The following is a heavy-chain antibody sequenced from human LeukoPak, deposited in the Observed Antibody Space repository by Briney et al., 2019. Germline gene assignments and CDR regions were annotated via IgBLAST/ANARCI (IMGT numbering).Heavy chain of an antibody. CDR1: GYTFTSYG. D-gene: IGHD5-12*01. CDR2: ISAYNGNT. V-gene: IGHV1-18*01. Sequence: GASVKVSCKASGYTFTSYGISWVRQAPGQGLEWMGWISAYNGNTNYAQKLQGRVTMTTDTSTSTAYMELRSLRSDDTAVYYCASYDPGEGVNYLDYWGQGTLVTVSS. CDR3: ASYDPGEGVNYLDY. J-gene: IGHJ4*02.